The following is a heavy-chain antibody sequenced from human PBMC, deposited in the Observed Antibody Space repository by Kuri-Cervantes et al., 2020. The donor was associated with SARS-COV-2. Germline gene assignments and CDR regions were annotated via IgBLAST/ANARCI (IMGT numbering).Heavy chain of an antibody. D-gene: IGHD3-22*01. V-gene: IGHV1-24*01. Sequence: ASVKVSCKVSGYTLTELSMHWVRQAPGKGLEWMGGFDPEDGETIYAQKFQGRVAMTGDTSTDTAYMELSSLRSEDTAVYYCARDRTRYYYDSSGYFFDLWGRGTLVTVSS. CDR1: GYTLTELS. CDR3: ARDRTRYYYDSSGYFFDL. CDR2: FDPEDGET. J-gene: IGHJ2*01.